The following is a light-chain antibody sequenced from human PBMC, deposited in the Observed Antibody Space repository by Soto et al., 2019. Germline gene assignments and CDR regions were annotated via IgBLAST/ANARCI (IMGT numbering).Light chain of an antibody. CDR3: SSYAGSNSYV. Sequence: QSVLTQPPSASGCPGQSVTICCTGASSDVGDHNYVSWYQHHPGKAPKLVIYEVSQRPSGVPDRFSGSKSGNTASLTVSGLQADDEADNYCSSYAGSNSYVFGTGTKVTVL. V-gene: IGLV2-8*01. J-gene: IGLJ1*01. CDR1: SSDVGDHNY. CDR2: EVS.